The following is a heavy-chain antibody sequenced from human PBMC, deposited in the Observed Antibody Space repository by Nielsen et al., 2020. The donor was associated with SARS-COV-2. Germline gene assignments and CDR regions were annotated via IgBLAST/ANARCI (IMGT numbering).Heavy chain of an antibody. CDR3: ARDSSASDWLSYYYYYGMDV. J-gene: IGHJ6*02. Sequence: GESLKISCAASGFTFSSYSMNWVRQAPGKGLEWVSSISSSSSYIYYADSVKGRFTISRDNAKNSLYLQMNSLRDEDTAVYYCARDSSASDWLSYYYYYGMDVWGQGTTVTVSS. CDR1: GFTFSSYS. D-gene: IGHD3-9*01. V-gene: IGHV3-21*01. CDR2: ISSSSSYI.